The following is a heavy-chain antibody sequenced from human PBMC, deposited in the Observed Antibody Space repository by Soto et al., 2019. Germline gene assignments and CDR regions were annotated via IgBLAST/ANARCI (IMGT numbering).Heavy chain of an antibody. Sequence: GASVKVSCKASGYTFTSYYMHWVRQAPGQGLEWMGIINPSGGSTSYAQKFQGRVTMTRDTSTSTVYMELSSLRSEDTAVYYCARAYCSGGSCYGFDYYYYGMDVSGQGTTVTVSS. D-gene: IGHD2-15*01. V-gene: IGHV1-46*01. CDR2: INPSGGST. J-gene: IGHJ6*02. CDR3: ARAYCSGGSCYGFDYYYYGMDV. CDR1: GYTFTSYY.